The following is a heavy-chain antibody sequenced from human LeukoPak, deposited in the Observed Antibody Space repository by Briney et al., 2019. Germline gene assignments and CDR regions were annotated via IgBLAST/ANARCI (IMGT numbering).Heavy chain of an antibody. Sequence: SETLSLTCAVYGGSFSGYYWSWIRQPPGKGLEWIGEINHSGSTNYNPSLKSRVTISVDTSKNQFSLKLSSVTAADTAVYYCATALPPKGQLVRGRYSDYWGQGTLVTVSS. CDR2: INHSGST. J-gene: IGHJ4*02. CDR3: ATALPPKGQLVRGRYSDY. D-gene: IGHD6-6*01. CDR1: GGSFSGYY. V-gene: IGHV4-34*01.